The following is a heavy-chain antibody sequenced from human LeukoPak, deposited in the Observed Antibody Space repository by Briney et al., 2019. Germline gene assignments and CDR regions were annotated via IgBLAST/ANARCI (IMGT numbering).Heavy chain of an antibody. CDR2: ISRSSGTT. Sequence: RSGGSLRLSFSASGFTFSSYEMTWVRPAPGRGLEWVSYISRSSGTTYYADSVKSRFTISRDNAKNSLYLQMNTLRVEDTAVYYCARGGSVAGYGYWGQGTLVTVSS. V-gene: IGHV3-48*03. CDR3: ARGGSVAGYGY. D-gene: IGHD6-19*01. CDR1: GFTFSSYE. J-gene: IGHJ4*02.